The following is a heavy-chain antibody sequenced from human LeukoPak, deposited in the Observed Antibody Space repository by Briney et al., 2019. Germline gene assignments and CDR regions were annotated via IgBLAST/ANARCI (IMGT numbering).Heavy chain of an antibody. D-gene: IGHD6-19*01. Sequence: GGSLRLSCAASGLTVSSNYMNWVRQAPGKGLEWVANIKQDGSEKYYVDSVKGRFTISRDNSKDTLYLQMNSLRAEDTAVYYCARGVRIAVAGNIDYWGQGTLVTVSS. CDR1: GLTVSSNY. CDR2: IKQDGSEK. V-gene: IGHV3-7*04. J-gene: IGHJ4*02. CDR3: ARGVRIAVAGNIDY.